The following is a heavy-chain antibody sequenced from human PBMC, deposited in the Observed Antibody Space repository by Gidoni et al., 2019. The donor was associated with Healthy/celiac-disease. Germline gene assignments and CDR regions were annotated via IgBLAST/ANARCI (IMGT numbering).Heavy chain of an antibody. J-gene: IGHJ4*02. Sequence: QVQLVESGGGVVQPGRSLRLSCAAEGFTFRSYGMHWVRQAPGKGLGGVAVIWYDGSNKYYADSVKGRFTISRENSKNTLYRQMNSLRAEDTAVYYCARAYYYGSGSYYLGGYWGQGTLVTVSS. CDR2: IWYDGSNK. V-gene: IGHV3-33*01. CDR1: GFTFRSYG. CDR3: ARAYYYGSGSYYLGGY. D-gene: IGHD3-10*01.